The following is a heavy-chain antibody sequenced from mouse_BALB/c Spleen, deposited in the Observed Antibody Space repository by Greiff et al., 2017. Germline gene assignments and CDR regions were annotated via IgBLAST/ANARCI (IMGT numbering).Heavy chain of an antibody. CDR1: GFNIKDTY. Sequence: VHVKQSGAELVKPGASVKLSCTASGFNIKDTYMHWVKQRPEQGLEWIGRIDPANGNTKYDPKFQGKATITADTSSNTAYLQLSSLTSEDTAVYYCALITTGYFDVWGAGTTVTVSS. D-gene: IGHD1-1*01. J-gene: IGHJ1*01. CDR2: IDPANGNT. CDR3: ALITTGYFDV. V-gene: IGHV14-3*02.